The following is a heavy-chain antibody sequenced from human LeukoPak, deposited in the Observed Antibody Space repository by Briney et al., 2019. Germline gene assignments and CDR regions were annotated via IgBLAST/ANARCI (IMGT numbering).Heavy chain of an antibody. J-gene: IGHJ4*02. CDR3: ARIGPLLWFGELFSDY. V-gene: IGHV1-69*01. CDR2: IIPISGTA. Sequence: SVKVSCKASGGTFSSYAISWVRQAPGQGLEWMGGIIPISGTANYAQKFQGRVTITADESTSTAYMELSSLRSEDTAVYYCARIGPLLWFGELFSDYWGQGTLVTVSS. D-gene: IGHD3-10*01. CDR1: GGTFSSYA.